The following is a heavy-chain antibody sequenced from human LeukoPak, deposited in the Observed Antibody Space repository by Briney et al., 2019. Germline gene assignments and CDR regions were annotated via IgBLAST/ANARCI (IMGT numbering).Heavy chain of an antibody. Sequence: GGSLRLSCAASGFTFSSYEMNWVRQAPGKGLEWVAVISYDGSNKYYADSVKGRFTISRDNSRNTLYLQMNSLRAEDTAVFYCARGGPFMTTVLRIDYWGQGTLVTVSS. CDR2: ISYDGSNK. CDR1: GFTFSSYE. J-gene: IGHJ4*02. V-gene: IGHV3-30*04. D-gene: IGHD4-17*01. CDR3: ARGGPFMTTVLRIDY.